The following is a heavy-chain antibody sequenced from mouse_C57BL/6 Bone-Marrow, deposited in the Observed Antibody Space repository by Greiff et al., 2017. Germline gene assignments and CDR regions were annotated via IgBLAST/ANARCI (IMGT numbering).Heavy chain of an antibody. CDR2: INPGSGGT. D-gene: IGHD2-14*01. V-gene: IGHV1-54*01. CDR1: GYAFTNYL. Sequence: QVQLQQSGAELVRPGTSVKVSCKASGYAFTNYLIEWVKQRPGQGLEWIGVINPGSGGTNYNEKFKGKATLTADKSSSTAYMQLSSLTSEDSAVYFCAEARNGYSWVAYWGQGTVVTVTA. CDR3: AEARNGYSWVAY. J-gene: IGHJ3*01.